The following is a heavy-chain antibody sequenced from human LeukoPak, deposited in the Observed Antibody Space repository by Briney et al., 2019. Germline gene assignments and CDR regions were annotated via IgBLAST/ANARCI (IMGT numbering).Heavy chain of an antibody. CDR2: INNDGSGT. Sequence: GGSLRLSCAASGFTFRNYWMYWVRQTPGKGLVYVSRINNDGSGTTYAESVKGRFTISRDNGNNGVYLQMNGLRAEDTAVYYCAKVGTWELQRVFENWGQGTLVTVSS. D-gene: IGHD1-26*01. CDR1: GFTFRNYW. V-gene: IGHV3-74*01. CDR3: AKVGTWELQRVFEN. J-gene: IGHJ4*02.